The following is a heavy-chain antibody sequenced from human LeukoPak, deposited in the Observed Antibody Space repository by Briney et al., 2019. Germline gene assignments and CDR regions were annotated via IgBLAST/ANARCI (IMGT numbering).Heavy chain of an antibody. CDR2: IYPGDSDT. V-gene: IGHV5-51*01. J-gene: IGHJ3*02. CDR3: ATTGDSSGYYHDAFDI. Sequence: GESLKISCKGSGYSFTSYWIGWVRQMPGKGLEWMGIIYPGDSDTRYSPSFQGQVTISADKSIGTAYLQWSSLKASDTAMYYCATTGDSSGYYHDAFDIWGQGTMVTVSS. D-gene: IGHD3-22*01. CDR1: GYSFTSYW.